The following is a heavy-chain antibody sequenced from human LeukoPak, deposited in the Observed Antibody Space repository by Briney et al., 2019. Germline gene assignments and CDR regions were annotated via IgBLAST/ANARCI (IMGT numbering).Heavy chain of an antibody. V-gene: IGHV1-2*02. CDR2: INPNSGGT. Sequence: ASVKVSCKASGYTLTGYYMHWVRHGPGPGLEWMGWINPNSGGTNYAQKFQGRVTMTRDTSISTAYMELSRLGSDDTAVYYCARDGASGYLADYWGQGTLVTVSS. J-gene: IGHJ4*02. D-gene: IGHD3-3*01. CDR1: GYTLTGYY. CDR3: ARDGASGYLADY.